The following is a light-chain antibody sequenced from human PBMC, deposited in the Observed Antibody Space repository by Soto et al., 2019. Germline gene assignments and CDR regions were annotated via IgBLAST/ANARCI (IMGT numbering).Light chain of an antibody. CDR3: QQYKTWRRAWT. V-gene: IGKV3D-15*01. CDR2: GAS. J-gene: IGKJ1*01. Sequence: EILLTPTPATLSLSPGERVTLSCRASESISTNLVWYQQKPGQAPRLLIYGASSRATGIPHRYSGSGSGTDFTHTSSSLQSEEFAIHYCQQYKTWRRAWTFGQGIKGNIK. CDR1: ESISTN.